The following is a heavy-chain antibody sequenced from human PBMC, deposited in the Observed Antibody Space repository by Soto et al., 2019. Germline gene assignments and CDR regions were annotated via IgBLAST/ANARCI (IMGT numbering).Heavy chain of an antibody. CDR3: ARERPNNWNYFDY. CDR1: GFTFSSYS. J-gene: IGHJ4*02. V-gene: IGHV3-21*01. CDR2: ISSSSSYI. Sequence: GGSLRLSCAASGFTFSSYSMNWVRQAPGKGLEWVSSISSSSSYIYYADSVKGRFTISRDNAKNSLYLQMNSLRAEDTAVYYCARERPNNWNYFDYWGQGTLVTVSS. D-gene: IGHD1-20*01.